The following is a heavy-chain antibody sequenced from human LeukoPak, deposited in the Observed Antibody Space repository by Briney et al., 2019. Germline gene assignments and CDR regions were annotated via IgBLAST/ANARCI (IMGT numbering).Heavy chain of an antibody. CDR2: IYYSGST. D-gene: IGHD2-21*01. CDR1: DGSITSYY. CDR3: ARGGGRIPAY. Sequence: PSETLSLTCTVSDGSITSYYWSWIRQPPGKGLEWIGYIYYSGSTNYNPSLKSRVTLSVDTSKNQFSLELSSVTAADTAVYYCARGGGRIPAYWGQGTLVTVSS. J-gene: IGHJ4*02. V-gene: IGHV4-59*01.